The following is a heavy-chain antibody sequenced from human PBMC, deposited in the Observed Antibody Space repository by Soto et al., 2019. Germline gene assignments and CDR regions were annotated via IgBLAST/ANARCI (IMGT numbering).Heavy chain of an antibody. CDR3: VREYRYCGGGSCKTWSGGFDI. J-gene: IGHJ3*02. V-gene: IGHV1-3*01. D-gene: IGHD2-15*01. Sequence: ASVKVSCKSSGNTVPNYAIHWVRQAPGQRLEWMGWINGGNGNTYYSEHFQGRVTFTRDTSAGTVYMQLSSLTSEDTAVYYCVREYRYCGGGSCKTWSGGFDIWGQGIMVTVSS. CDR1: GNTVPNYA. CDR2: INGGNGNT.